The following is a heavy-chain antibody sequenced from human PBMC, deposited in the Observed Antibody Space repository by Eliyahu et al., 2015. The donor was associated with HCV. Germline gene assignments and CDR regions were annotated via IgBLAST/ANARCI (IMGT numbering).Heavy chain of an antibody. CDR1: GXIFTGYY. V-gene: IGHV1-2*02. CDR2: VNPNSGGT. CDR3: ARDSHSSGWFDY. Sequence: QVQLVQSGAEVKXPGAXVXVSCXASGXIFTGYYVHXVRQAPGQGLEWMGWVNPNSGGTNYAQKFQGRVTMTRDTPISTAYMELSRLRSDDTAVYYCARDSHSSGWFDYWGQGTLLTVSS. D-gene: IGHD6-19*01. J-gene: IGHJ4*02.